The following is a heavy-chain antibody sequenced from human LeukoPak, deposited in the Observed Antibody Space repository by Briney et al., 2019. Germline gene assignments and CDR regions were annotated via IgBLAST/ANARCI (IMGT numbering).Heavy chain of an antibody. V-gene: IGHV1-18*01. J-gene: IGHJ3*02. Sequence: GASVKVSCKASGYTFTSYGISWVRQAPGQGLEWMGWISAYNGNTNYAQKLQGRVTMTTDTSTSTAYMELRSLRSDDTAVYYCAREWELLNHDAFDIWGQGTMVTVSS. CDR3: AREWELLNHDAFDI. CDR2: ISAYNGNT. D-gene: IGHD1-26*01. CDR1: GYTFTSYG.